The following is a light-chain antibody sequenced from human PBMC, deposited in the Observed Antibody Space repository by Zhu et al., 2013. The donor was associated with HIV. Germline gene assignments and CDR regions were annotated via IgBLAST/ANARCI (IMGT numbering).Light chain of an antibody. CDR2: GAS. CDR3: QQTYGTVRA. Sequence: EIVMTQSPATLSVSPGERATLSCRASQSVSSNLAWYQQKPGQAPRLLIYGASTRATGIPARFSGSGSGTEFTLTISSLQHEDFATYYCQQTYGTVRAFGQGTKVEI. V-gene: IGKV3-15*01. CDR1: QSVSSN. J-gene: IGKJ1*01.